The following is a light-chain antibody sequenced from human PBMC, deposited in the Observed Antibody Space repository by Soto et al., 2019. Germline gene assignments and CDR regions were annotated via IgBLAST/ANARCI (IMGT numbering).Light chain of an antibody. Sequence: QSALTQPPSASGTPGQRVTISCSESSSNIGSNHVYWYQQFPGMAPKLLMYRSDQRPTGVPDRFSGSKSGTSASLAISGLRSDDEADYYCSARDDILSGVVFGGGTKLTVL. CDR1: SSNIGSNH. J-gene: IGLJ3*02. V-gene: IGLV1-47*01. CDR3: SARDDILSGVV. CDR2: RSD.